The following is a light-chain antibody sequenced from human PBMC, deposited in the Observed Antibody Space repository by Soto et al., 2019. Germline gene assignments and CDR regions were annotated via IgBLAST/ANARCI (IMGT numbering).Light chain of an antibody. V-gene: IGLV1-40*01. Sequence: QSVLTQPPSVSGAPGQRVTISCTGSSSNIGAGYDVHWYQQLPGTAPKLLIYGNSNRPSGVPDRFSGSKSGTSASLAITGLQAEDDADYYCQSYDSSGVVFGGGTKVTVL. J-gene: IGLJ2*01. CDR1: SSNIGAGYD. CDR2: GNS. CDR3: QSYDSSGVV.